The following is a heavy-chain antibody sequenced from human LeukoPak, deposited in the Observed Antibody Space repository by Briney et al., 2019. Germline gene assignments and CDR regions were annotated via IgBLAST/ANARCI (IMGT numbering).Heavy chain of an antibody. Sequence: SETLSLTCTVSGGSNSSYYWSWIRQPPGKGLEWIGYIYYSGSTNYNPSLKSRVTISVDTSKNQFSLKLSSVTAADTAVYYCARRVGATGEVDYWGQGTLVTISS. CDR1: GGSNSSYY. V-gene: IGHV4-59*08. CDR2: IYYSGST. J-gene: IGHJ4*02. CDR3: ARRVGATGEVDY. D-gene: IGHD1-26*01.